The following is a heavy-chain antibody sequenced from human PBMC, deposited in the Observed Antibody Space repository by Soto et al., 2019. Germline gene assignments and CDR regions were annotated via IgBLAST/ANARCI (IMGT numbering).Heavy chain of an antibody. CDR2: IWYDGSKK. V-gene: IGHV3-33*01. CDR1: GFTFSSYG. J-gene: IGHJ3*02. CDR3: ARGSEANAFDI. Sequence: PGGSLRLSCAASGFTFSSYGMHWVRQAPGKGLEWVALIWYDGSKKYYADSVKGRFTISRDDSKNTLYLQMDSLRAEGTAVYYCARGSEANAFDIWGQGTLVTVSS.